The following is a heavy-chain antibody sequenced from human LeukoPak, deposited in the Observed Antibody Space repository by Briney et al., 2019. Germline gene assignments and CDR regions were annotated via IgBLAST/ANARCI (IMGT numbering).Heavy chain of an antibody. Sequence: PSETLSLTCTVSGGSISGYYWNWIRQPPGKGLEWIGYIYYSGSTNYNPSLKSRVTISVDTSKNQFSLKLSSVTAADTAVYYCARSSYYYGSGSYGYWGQGTLVTVSS. D-gene: IGHD3-10*01. J-gene: IGHJ4*02. V-gene: IGHV4-59*01. CDR1: GGSISGYY. CDR2: IYYSGST. CDR3: ARSSYYYGSGSYGY.